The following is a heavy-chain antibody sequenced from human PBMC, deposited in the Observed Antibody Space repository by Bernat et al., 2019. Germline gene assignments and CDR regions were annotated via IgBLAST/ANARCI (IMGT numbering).Heavy chain of an antibody. CDR3: ARDSLGARNWFDH. D-gene: IGHD3-10*01. CDR2: IGPGRGGT. V-gene: IGHV1-3*01. CDR1: GYRFTTYV. J-gene: IGHJ5*02. Sequence: QAQLVQSGAEVKKPGASVKVSCKASGYRFTTYVIHWMRQAPGQSPEWMVFIGPGRGGTKYSEKVQDRVTITMDTSTTTAYMDLSGMTSEDTAVYYGARDSLGARNWFDHWGQGTLVTGSS.